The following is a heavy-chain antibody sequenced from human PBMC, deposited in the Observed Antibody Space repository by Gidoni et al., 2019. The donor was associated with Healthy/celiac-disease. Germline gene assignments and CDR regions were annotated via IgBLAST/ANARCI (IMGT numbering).Heavy chain of an antibody. CDR1: GYTFTSYD. CDR2: MNPNSGTT. Sequence: QVQLVQSGAEVKKPGASVKVSCKASGYTFTSYDINWVRQATGHGLEWMGWMNPNSGTTGDAQKFQGRVTMTRNTPISTAYMALSSLRSQDTAVYYCARHVAYYDFWSGYYGYYYMDVWGKGTTVTVSS. V-gene: IGHV1-8*01. CDR3: ARHVAYYDFWSGYYGYYYMDV. D-gene: IGHD3-3*01. J-gene: IGHJ6*03.